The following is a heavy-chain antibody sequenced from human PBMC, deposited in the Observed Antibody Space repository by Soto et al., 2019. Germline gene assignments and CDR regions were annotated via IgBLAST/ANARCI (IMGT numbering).Heavy chain of an antibody. CDR1: GFPISSPYS. Sequence: SETLSLTCLVSGFPISSPYSWGWIRPPPGKGLEWIGSISHTGTTSYSPSLTSRVSISVDTSKNQVSLKLTSVTAADTAVYFCARVTMVIRDSDHYGADGWGEGTTVTVSA. V-gene: IGHV4-38-2*02. D-gene: IGHD4-17*01. J-gene: IGHJ6*04. CDR3: ARVTMVIRDSDHYGADG. CDR2: ISHTGTT.